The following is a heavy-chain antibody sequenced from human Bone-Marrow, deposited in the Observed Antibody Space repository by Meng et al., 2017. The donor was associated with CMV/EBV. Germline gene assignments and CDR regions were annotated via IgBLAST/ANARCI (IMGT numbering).Heavy chain of an antibody. D-gene: IGHD3-10*01. CDR1: GYTFTSYG. CDR2: IIPYLDEP. CDR3: AGRGPYGRVLDV. V-gene: IGHV1-69*10. Sequence: SVKVSCKASGYTFTSYGFSWVRQAPGQGLEWMGGIIPYLDEPNYAQTFQGRVTITSDRSTAAYMELSSLRSEDTAVYFCAGRGPYGRVLDVWGQGTLVTVSS. J-gene: IGHJ3*01.